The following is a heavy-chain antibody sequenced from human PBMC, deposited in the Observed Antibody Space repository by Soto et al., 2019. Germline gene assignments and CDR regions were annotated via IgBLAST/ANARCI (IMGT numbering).Heavy chain of an antibody. Sequence: PSETLSLSCAVSGGSFSVYYWSWIRQPPGKGLDWLPDPNHSGSTNYNPSLRSRVTISVDTSKNRFSLKLSSVTAADTAVYYCARGEECSGGSCYSSLRYYYYYGMDVWGQGTTVTVSS. CDR3: ARGEECSGGSCYSSLRYYYYYGMDV. CDR2: PNHSGST. D-gene: IGHD2-15*01. V-gene: IGHV4-34*01. J-gene: IGHJ6*02. CDR1: GGSFSVYY.